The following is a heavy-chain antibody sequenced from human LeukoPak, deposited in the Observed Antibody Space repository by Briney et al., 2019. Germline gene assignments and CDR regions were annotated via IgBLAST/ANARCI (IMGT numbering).Heavy chain of an antibody. CDR3: ARLIRTTGNYHFDY. V-gene: IGHV4-39*07. CDR1: GGSISSSDYY. J-gene: IGHJ4*02. Sequence: SETLSLTCTVPGGSISSSDYYWGWIRQPPGKGLEWIGIINYSADTHDNPSLKSRLTLSADTSRNQFSLRLSSVTAADTAVYYCARLIRTTGNYHFDYWGQGTLVTVSS. D-gene: IGHD3-16*01. CDR2: INYSADT.